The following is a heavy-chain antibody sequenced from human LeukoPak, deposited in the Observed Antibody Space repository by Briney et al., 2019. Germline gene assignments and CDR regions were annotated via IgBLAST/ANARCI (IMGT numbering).Heavy chain of an antibody. V-gene: IGHV1-24*01. CDR1: GYSGFTLIS. CDR3: ARKFPFDWLLCFDY. Sequence: ASVKVSCKVSGYSGFTLISMHWVRQAPGKGLEWMGTFDPEDGETIYAQKFQGRVTMTRDTSISTAYMELSRLRSDDTAVYYCARKFPFDWLLCFDYWGQGTLVTVSS. J-gene: IGHJ4*02. D-gene: IGHD3-9*01. CDR2: FDPEDGET.